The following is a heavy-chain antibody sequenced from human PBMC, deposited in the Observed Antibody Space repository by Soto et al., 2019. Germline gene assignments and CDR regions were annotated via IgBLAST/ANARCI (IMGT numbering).Heavy chain of an antibody. CDR3: AKGNRDIYGQYYFDY. Sequence: GGSLRLSCAASGFTFSSYAMSWVRPAPGKGLEWVSAISGSGGSTYYADSVKGRFTISRDNSKNTLYLQMNSLRAEDTAVYYCAKGNRDIYGQYYFDYWGQGTLVTVSS. CDR1: GFTFSSYA. V-gene: IGHV3-23*01. CDR2: ISGSGGST. J-gene: IGHJ4*02. D-gene: IGHD5-18*01.